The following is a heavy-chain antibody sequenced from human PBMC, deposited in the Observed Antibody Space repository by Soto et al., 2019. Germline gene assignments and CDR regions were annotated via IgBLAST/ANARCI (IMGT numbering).Heavy chain of an antibody. D-gene: IGHD1-26*01. V-gene: IGHV3-72*01. CDR3: GRWTSGSPDC. CDR1: GFTLSDHY. CDR2: TRNKANNYIT. J-gene: IGHJ4*02. Sequence: EVQLVESGGGLVQPGGSLRLSCAASGFTLSDHYMDWVRQAPGKGLEWLGRTRNKANNYITEYATSVKGRFTISRDDSKYSVYLQLNSLKSEDTAVYYCGRWTSGSPDCWGQGTLVTVSS.